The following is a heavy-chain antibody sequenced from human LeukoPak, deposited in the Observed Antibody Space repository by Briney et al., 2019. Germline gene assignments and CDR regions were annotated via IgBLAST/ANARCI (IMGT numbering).Heavy chain of an antibody. Sequence: GGSLRLSCAASGFTFSSYAMNWVRQAPGRGLGWVSAISGSGSTTYYADSVKGRFTISRDNSKNTLYLQMNSLRAEDTALYYCAKDQRFQRAFDIWGQGTMVTVSS. CDR3: AKDQRFQRAFDI. J-gene: IGHJ3*02. CDR2: ISGSGSTT. D-gene: IGHD2-2*01. V-gene: IGHV3-23*01. CDR1: GFTFSSYA.